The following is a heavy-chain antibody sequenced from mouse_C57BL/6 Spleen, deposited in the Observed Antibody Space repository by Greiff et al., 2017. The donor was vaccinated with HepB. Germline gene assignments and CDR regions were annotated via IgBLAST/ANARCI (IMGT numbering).Heavy chain of an antibody. CDR1: GYTFTDYY. CDR3: ARPHYYGSSYPYAMDY. J-gene: IGHJ4*01. D-gene: IGHD1-1*01. Sequence: VQLQESGAELVRPGASVKLSCKASGYTFTDYYINWVKQRPGQGLEWIARIYPGSGNTYYNEKFKGKATLTAEKSSSTAYMQLSSLTSEDSAVYFCARPHYYGSSYPYAMDYWGQGTSVTVSS. V-gene: IGHV1-76*01. CDR2: IYPGSGNT.